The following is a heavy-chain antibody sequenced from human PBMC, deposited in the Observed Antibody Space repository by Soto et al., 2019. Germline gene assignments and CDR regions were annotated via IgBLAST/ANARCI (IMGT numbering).Heavy chain of an antibody. J-gene: IGHJ4*02. CDR1: GFTFSDYY. CDR2: ISNRGSPT. CDR3: ARDFDADSRTDFDY. Sequence: GGSLRLSCAASGFTFSDYYMTWIRQAPGKGLEWVSYISNRGSPTYAESVKGRFTVSRDNARNSVYLQMSSLRAEDTALYFCARDFDADSRTDFDYWGQGTLVTVSS. V-gene: IGHV3-11*01.